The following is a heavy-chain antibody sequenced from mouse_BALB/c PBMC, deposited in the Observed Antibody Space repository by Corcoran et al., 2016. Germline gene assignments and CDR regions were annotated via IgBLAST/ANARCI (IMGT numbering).Heavy chain of an antibody. J-gene: IGHJ1*01. V-gene: IGHV1-9*01. CDR3: ARKTGYFDV. Sequence: QVQLKQSGAELMKPGASVKISCKATGYTISSYGIEWVKQRPGHGIEWIGEILPGSGSTNYNEKFKGKATFTADTSSNTAYMQLSSLTSEDSAVYYCARKTGYFDVWGAGTTVTVSS. CDR1: GYTISSYG. CDR2: ILPGSGST.